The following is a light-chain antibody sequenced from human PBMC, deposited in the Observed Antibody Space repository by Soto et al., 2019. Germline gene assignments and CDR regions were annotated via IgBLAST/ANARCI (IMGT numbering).Light chain of an antibody. J-gene: IGKJ4*01. V-gene: IGKV3-11*01. CDR3: QQRSDWPLT. Sequence: EIVLTQSPATLSLSPGERATLSCRASQSLSSYLAWYQQKRGQAPRLLIYDASKRATGIPARFSGSGPGTDFTLSISSLEPEDFAVYYCQQRSDWPLTFGGGTKVETK. CDR1: QSLSSY. CDR2: DAS.